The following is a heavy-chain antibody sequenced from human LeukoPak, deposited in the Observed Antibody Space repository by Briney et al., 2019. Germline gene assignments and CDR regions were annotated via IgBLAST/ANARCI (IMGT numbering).Heavy chain of an antibody. D-gene: IGHD3-22*01. CDR1: GFTFTRYG. Sequence: ASVTVSFTASGFTFTRYGISWVRQAPGQGLEWMGWISAYNRDTKYAQNFQGRVTMTTDTSTSTAYMELRSLISDDTAVYYCARDFSNTSGFKVVVDYWGQGTLVTVSS. CDR3: ARDFSNTSGFKVVVDY. V-gene: IGHV1-18*01. J-gene: IGHJ4*02. CDR2: ISAYNRDT.